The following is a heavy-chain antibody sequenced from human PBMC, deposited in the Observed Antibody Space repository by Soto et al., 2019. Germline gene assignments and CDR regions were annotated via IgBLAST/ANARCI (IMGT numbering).Heavy chain of an antibody. V-gene: IGHV3-23*01. J-gene: IGHJ4*02. CDR2: IGVSGADA. D-gene: IGHD2-21*01. CDR3: GEGAGIGVWWFFDQ. Sequence: EVHLLESGGDLVQPGGSLRLSCVASGFIFSDYPMTWVRQAPGKGLEWVSTIGVSGADAYYADSVKGRFTLTRDNSKSAVYVQMNSLGAEDTACYYCGEGAGIGVWWFFDQGGQGAVVAVCS. CDR1: GFIFSDYP.